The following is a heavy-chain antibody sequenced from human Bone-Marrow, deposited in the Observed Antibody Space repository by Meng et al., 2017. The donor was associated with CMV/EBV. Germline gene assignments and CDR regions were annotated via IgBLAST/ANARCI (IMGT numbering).Heavy chain of an antibody. CDR3: AGSWTLDPYFDY. CDR2: IKQDGSEK. CDR1: GFTFSSYW. V-gene: IGHV3-7*01. D-gene: IGHD3/OR15-3a*01. Sequence: GALKISCAASGFTFSSYWMSWVRQAPGKGLEWVANIKQDGSEKYYVDSVKGRFTISRDNAKNSLYLQMNSLRAEDTAVYYCAGSWTLDPYFDYWGQGTLVTVSS. J-gene: IGHJ4*02.